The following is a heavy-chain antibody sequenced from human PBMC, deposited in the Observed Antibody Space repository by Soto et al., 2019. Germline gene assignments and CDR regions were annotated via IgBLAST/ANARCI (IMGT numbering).Heavy chain of an antibody. CDR3: ARTWGVAAAGIYYYYGMDV. J-gene: IGHJ6*02. D-gene: IGHD6-13*01. CDR1: GGSISSSNW. Sequence: QVQLQESGPGLVKPSGTLSLTCAVSGGSISSSNWWSWVRQPPGKGLEWIGEIYHSGSTNYNPSLMSRVTISVDKSKNQFSLKLSSVTAADTAVYYCARTWGVAAAGIYYYYGMDVWGQGTTVTVSS. V-gene: IGHV4-4*02. CDR2: IYHSGST.